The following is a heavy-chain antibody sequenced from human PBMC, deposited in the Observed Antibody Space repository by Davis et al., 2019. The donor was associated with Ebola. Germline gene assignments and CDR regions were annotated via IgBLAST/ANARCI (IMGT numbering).Heavy chain of an antibody. Sequence: GESLKISCTASGFTFSNAWMNWVCQAPGKGLVWVSRINSDGSSTSYADSVKGRFTISRDNAKNTLYLQMNSLRAEDTAVYYCAKTSSGWAGFDYWGQGTLVTVSS. V-gene: IGHV3-74*01. CDR1: GFTFSNAW. CDR3: AKTSSGWAGFDY. D-gene: IGHD6-19*01. CDR2: INSDGSST. J-gene: IGHJ4*02.